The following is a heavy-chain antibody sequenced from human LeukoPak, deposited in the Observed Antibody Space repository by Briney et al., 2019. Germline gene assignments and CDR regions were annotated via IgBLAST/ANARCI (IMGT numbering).Heavy chain of an antibody. D-gene: IGHD2-2*01. CDR1: GFTFSAYW. CDR2: IRQDGSET. J-gene: IGHJ4*02. V-gene: IGHV3-7*01. CDR3: ARNLPAADY. Sequence: GGSLRLSCAASGFTFSAYWMSWVRQAPGKGLEWVANIRQDGSETYYADTAKGRFTISRDNAKNSLYMQLNSLTAEDTAVYYCARNLPAADYWGQGTLVTVSS.